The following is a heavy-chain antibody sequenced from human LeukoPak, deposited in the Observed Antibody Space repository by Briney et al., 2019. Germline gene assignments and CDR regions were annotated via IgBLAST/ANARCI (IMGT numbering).Heavy chain of an antibody. CDR2: INPNSGGT. Sequence: ASVKVSCKASGYTFTGYYMHWVRQAPGQGLEWMGRINPNSGGTNYAQKFQGRVTMTRDTSISTAYMELSSLRSEDTAVYYCARDLRYYYDSSSPDYWGQGTLVTVSS. D-gene: IGHD3-22*01. V-gene: IGHV1-2*06. J-gene: IGHJ4*02. CDR1: GYTFTGYY. CDR3: ARDLRYYYDSSSPDY.